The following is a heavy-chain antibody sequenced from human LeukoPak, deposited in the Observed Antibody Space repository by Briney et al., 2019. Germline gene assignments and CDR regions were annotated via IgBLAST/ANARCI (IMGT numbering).Heavy chain of an antibody. V-gene: IGHV4-59*01. D-gene: IGHD3-22*01. J-gene: IGHJ2*01. CDR1: GVSNSSYY. CDR2: IHYSGST. CDR3: ASPAVVKGWWYFDL. Sequence: SETLSLTCTVSGVSNSSYYWSWIRQPPGKGLEWIGYIHYSGSTNYNPSLKSRVTISVDTSKNQFSLKLSSVTAADTAVYYCASPAVVKGWWYFDLWGRGTLVTVSS.